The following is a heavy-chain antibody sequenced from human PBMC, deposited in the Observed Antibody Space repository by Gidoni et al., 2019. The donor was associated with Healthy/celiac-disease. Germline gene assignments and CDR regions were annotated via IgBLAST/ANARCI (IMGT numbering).Heavy chain of an antibody. V-gene: IGHV3-23*04. D-gene: IGHD1-26*01. CDR3: AKDQDGSYARDPLPHDY. CDR1: GFTFSSYA. CDR2: IIGSGGRK. Sequence: EVQLVESGGGLVLPGGSLSLSCAASGFTFSSYAMSWVRQAPGTGLEWVAAIIGSGGRKYYADSVKGRFTIARDNSKNTLYLQMNGLRAEDTAVYCCAKDQDGSYARDPLPHDYWGKGTLVTVSS. J-gene: IGHJ4*02.